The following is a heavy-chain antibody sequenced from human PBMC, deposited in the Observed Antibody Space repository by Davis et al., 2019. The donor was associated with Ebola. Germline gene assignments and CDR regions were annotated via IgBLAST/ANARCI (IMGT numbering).Heavy chain of an antibody. CDR3: ARGDVAAAVDY. CDR2: INHSGST. Sequence: PSETLSLTCAVYGGSFSGYYWSWIRQPPGKGLEWIGEINHSGSTNYNPSLKSRVTISVDTSKNQFSLELSSVTAADTAVYYCARGDVAAAVDYWGQGTLVTVSS. J-gene: IGHJ4*02. V-gene: IGHV4-34*01. D-gene: IGHD6-13*01. CDR1: GGSFSGYY.